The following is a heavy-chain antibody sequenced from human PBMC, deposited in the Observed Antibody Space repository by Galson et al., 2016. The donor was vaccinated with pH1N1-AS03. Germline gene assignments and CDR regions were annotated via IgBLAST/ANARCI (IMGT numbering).Heavy chain of an antibody. CDR1: GYKFTSYW. V-gene: IGHV5-51*01. CDR3: SSRQLGMGVDI. J-gene: IGHJ3*02. D-gene: IGHD7-27*01. CDR2: IYPGDADT. Sequence: QSGAEVKKPGESLKISCKGSGYKFTSYWIAWVRQMPGKGLEWMGIIYPGDADTRYSPSFQGQVTISVDKSNSTAYLQWNSLKASDTAIYYCSSRQLGMGVDIWGQGTMVTVSS.